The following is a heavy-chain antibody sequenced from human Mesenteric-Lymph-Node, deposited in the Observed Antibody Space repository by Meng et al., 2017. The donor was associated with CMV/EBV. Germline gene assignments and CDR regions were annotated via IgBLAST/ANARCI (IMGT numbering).Heavy chain of an antibody. Sequence: GGSLRLSCAASGFTFDDYTMHWVRQAPGKGLEWVSLITWDGGSTYYADSVKGRFTISRDNSKNSLYLQMNSLRTEDTALYYCAKDMERWELLQGYFDYWGQGTLVTVSS. CDR1: GFTFDDYT. CDR2: ITWDGGST. D-gene: IGHD1-26*01. V-gene: IGHV3-43*01. CDR3: AKDMERWELLQGYFDY. J-gene: IGHJ4*02.